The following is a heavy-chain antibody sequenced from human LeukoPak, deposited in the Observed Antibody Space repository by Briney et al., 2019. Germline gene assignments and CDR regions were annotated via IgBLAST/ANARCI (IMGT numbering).Heavy chain of an antibody. Sequence: ASVKVSCKASGGTFISYAISWVRQAPGQGLEWMGGIIPIFGTANYAQKFQGRVTITADESTSTAYMELSSLRSEDTAVYYCARDIHDCGDYGAFDIWGQGTMVTVSS. J-gene: IGHJ3*02. CDR3: ARDIHDCGDYGAFDI. D-gene: IGHD4-17*01. CDR2: IIPIFGTA. V-gene: IGHV1-69*13. CDR1: GGTFISYA.